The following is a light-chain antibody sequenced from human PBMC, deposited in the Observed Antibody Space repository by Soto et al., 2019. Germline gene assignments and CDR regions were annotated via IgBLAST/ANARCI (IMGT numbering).Light chain of an antibody. CDR3: AVWDDSVNGWV. CDR2: MNN. CDR1: SSNIGKNA. V-gene: IGLV1-44*01. J-gene: IGLJ3*02. Sequence: QSVLTQTPSTSGTPGQTVTISCSGRSSNIGKNAVNWYRHLPGTAPNLLIYMNNERPSEVPDRISGSKSGTSASLAISGLRSDDDSDYYCAVWDDSVNGWVFGGGTKVTVL.